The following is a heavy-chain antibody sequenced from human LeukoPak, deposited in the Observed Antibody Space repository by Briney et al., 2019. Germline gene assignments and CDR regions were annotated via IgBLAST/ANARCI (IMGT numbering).Heavy chain of an antibody. J-gene: IGHJ4*02. CDR3: AKVKSGDMYYFDY. Sequence: GGSLRLSCAASGFTFSSYAMSWVRQAPGKGLEWVSAISGSGGSTYYADSVKGRFTISRDNSKNTLYLQMNSLRAEDAAVYYCAKVKSGDMYYFDYWGQGTLVTVSS. CDR2: ISGSGGST. V-gene: IGHV3-23*01. CDR1: GFTFSSYA. D-gene: IGHD2-15*01.